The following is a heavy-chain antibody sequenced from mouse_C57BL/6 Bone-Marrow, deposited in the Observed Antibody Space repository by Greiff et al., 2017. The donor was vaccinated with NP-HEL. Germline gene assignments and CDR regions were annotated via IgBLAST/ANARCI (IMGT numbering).Heavy chain of an antibody. CDR3: ATKEGIYYGNYVGYYFDC. CDR2: ILPGSGST. Sequence: QVQLQQSGAELMKPGASVKLSCKATGYTFTGYWIEWVKQRPGHGLEWIGEILPGSGSTNYNEKFKGKATFTADTSSNTAYMQLSSLTTEDSAIYYCATKEGIYYGNYVGYYFDCWGQGTTLTVSS. J-gene: IGHJ2*01. D-gene: IGHD2-1*01. CDR1: GYTFTGYW. V-gene: IGHV1-9*01.